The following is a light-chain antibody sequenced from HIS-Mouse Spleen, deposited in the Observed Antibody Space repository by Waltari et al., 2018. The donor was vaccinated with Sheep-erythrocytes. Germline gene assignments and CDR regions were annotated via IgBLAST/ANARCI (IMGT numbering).Light chain of an antibody. CDR3: CSYAGSYNHV. CDR2: DVS. Sequence: RSVSGSPGQSVTISCTGTSSDVGGYNYVSWYQQHPGKAPKLMIYDVSKRPSGVPDRFSGSKSGSTASLTISGLQAEDEADYYCCSYAGSYNHVFATGTKVTVL. V-gene: IGLV2-11*01. J-gene: IGLJ1*01. CDR1: SSDVGGYNY.